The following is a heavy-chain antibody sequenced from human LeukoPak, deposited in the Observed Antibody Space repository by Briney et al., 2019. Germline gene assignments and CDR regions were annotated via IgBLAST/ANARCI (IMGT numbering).Heavy chain of an antibody. Sequence: GSLSLSCAASGFSFSGYWMSWVRQAPGKGLEWVANIKQDGSEKYYVASVKGRFTISRDTAKESLSLQMTHLRGEDTAVLYCASTSYDLWCGYAPDGAFEFWGQGTVVSVSS. CDR1: GFSFSGYW. CDR3: ASTSYDLWCGYAPDGAFEF. D-gene: IGHD3/OR15-3a*01. CDR2: IKQDGSEK. J-gene: IGHJ3*01. V-gene: IGHV3-7*01.